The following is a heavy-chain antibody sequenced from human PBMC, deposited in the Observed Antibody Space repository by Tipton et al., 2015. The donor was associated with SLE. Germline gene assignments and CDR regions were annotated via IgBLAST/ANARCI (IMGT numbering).Heavy chain of an antibody. V-gene: IGHV4-39*07. CDR1: GGSISSSSYY. CDR2: IYYSGST. J-gene: IGHJ3*02. CDR3: ARATEKLAARKAFDI. Sequence: TLSLTCTVSGGSISSSSYYWDWIRQPPGKGLEWIGSIYYSGSTYYNPSLKSRVTISVDTSKNQFSLKLSSVTAADTAVYYCARATEKLAARKAFDIWGQGTMVTVSS. D-gene: IGHD6-6*01.